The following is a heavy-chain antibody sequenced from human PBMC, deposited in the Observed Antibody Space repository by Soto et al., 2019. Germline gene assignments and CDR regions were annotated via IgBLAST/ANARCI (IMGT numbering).Heavy chain of an antibody. Sequence: VTLQISCTGSGYSFTRYWISWVRKIPGKGLEWMGRIDPSDSYTNYSPSFQCHVTISADKSISTAYLQWSSLKASATAMYYGASTIFYYGMGVWERGTT. D-gene: IGHD3-3*01. CDR1: GYSFTRYW. V-gene: IGHV5-10-1*01. J-gene: IGHJ6*01. CDR2: IDPSDSYT. CDR3: ASTIFYYGMGV.